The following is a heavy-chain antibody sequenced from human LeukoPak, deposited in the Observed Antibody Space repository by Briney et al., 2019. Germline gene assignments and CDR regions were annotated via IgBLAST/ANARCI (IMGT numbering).Heavy chain of an antibody. V-gene: IGHV1-18*01. J-gene: IGHJ4*02. CDR2: ISAYNGNT. CDR1: GYTFTSYG. CDR3: ARDPSGYSYGVRPDY. D-gene: IGHD5-18*01. Sequence: GESLKISCKGSGYTFTSYGISWVRQAPGQGLEWMGWISAYNGNTNYAQKLQGRVTMTTDTSTSTAYMELRSLRSDDTAVYYCARDPSGYSYGVRPDYWGQGTLVTVSS.